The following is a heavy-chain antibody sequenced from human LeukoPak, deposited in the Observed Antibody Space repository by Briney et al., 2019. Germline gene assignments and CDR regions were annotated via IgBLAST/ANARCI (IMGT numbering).Heavy chain of an antibody. CDR1: GDSVSSNSAA. J-gene: IGHJ6*03. V-gene: IGHV6-1*01. D-gene: IGHD6-13*01. Sequence: SQTLSLTCAIFGDSVSSNSAAWHWIRQSPSRCLEWLGRAFYRSPWHTEYAPSVKSRITIKADTAKNQFSLQMNSVTPEDTAVYYCTRVRYSNAFYVYHMDVWGKGTTVTV. CDR2: AFYRSPWHT. CDR3: TRVRYSNAFYVYHMDV.